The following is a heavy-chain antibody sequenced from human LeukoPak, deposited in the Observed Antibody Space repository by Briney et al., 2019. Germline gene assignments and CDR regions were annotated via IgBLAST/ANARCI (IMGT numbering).Heavy chain of an antibody. V-gene: IGHV5-51*01. CDR1: GYIFAYYW. CDR2: IYPGDSDT. D-gene: IGHD6-19*01. Sequence: GESLKISCKGSGYIFAYYWIAWVRQMPGKGLEWMGIIYPGDSDTRYSPSFQGQVTIAVDKSISTAYVQWSSLKASDTAMYYCARQDGSGLYYFDYWGQGTLVTVSS. J-gene: IGHJ4*02. CDR3: ARQDGSGLYYFDY.